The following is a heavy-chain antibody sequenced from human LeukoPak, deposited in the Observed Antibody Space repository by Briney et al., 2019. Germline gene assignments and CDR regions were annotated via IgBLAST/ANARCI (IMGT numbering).Heavy chain of an antibody. J-gene: IGHJ5*02. CDR1: GFTFSSYW. D-gene: IGHD5-18*01. V-gene: IGHV3-7*03. CDR3: AREYTARAFDP. CDR2: INHDGSEK. Sequence: PGGSLRLSCAASGFTFSSYWMSWVRQAPGKGLEWVANINHDGSEKYYVDSVKGRFTISRDNAKNSLFLQMNSLRAEDTALYHCAREYTARAFDPWGQGTLVTVSS.